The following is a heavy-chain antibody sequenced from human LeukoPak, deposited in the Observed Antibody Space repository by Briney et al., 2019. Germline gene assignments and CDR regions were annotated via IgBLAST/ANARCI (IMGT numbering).Heavy chain of an antibody. D-gene: IGHD6-19*01. Sequence: GGSLRLSCAASGFTFSDYYMSWIRQAPGKGLEWVSYITSSSYTNYAGSVKGRFTISRDDARNSLYLQMNSLRAEDTAVYYCARGTSNGWHFFDYWGQGTLVTVSS. CDR3: ARGTSNGWHFFDY. J-gene: IGHJ4*02. V-gene: IGHV3-11*06. CDR1: GFTFSDYY. CDR2: ITSSSYT.